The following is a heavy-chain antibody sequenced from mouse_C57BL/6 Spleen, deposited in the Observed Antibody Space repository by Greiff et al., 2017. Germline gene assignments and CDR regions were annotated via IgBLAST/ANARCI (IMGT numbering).Heavy chain of an antibody. J-gene: IGHJ3*01. CDR1: GFSLTSYG. CDR2: IWRGGST. D-gene: IGHD2-1*01. Sequence: QVQLKQSGPGLVQPSQSLSITCTVSGFSLTSYGVHWVRQSPGKGLEWLGVIWRGGSTDYIAAFMSRLSITKDNSKSQFFFKMNSLQADDTAIYYCAKEGNSLLCGFAYWGQGTLVTVSA. CDR3: AKEGNSLLCGFAY. V-gene: IGHV2-5*01.